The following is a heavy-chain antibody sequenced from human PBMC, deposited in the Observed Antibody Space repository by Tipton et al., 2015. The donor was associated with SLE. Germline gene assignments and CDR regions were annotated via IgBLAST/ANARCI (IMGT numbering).Heavy chain of an antibody. J-gene: IGHJ4*02. CDR2: IYSTGST. V-gene: IGHV4-61*09. Sequence: LRLSCSVSGDSMSSSSYHWSWIRQPAGKGLEWIGHIYSTGSTNYNPSLAGRVTMSVDTSKSQFYLTLSAVTAADTAVYFCARGGIYHDYSGNFDYWGQGTLVSASS. D-gene: IGHD3-22*01. CDR1: GDSMSSSSYH. CDR3: ARGGIYHDYSGNFDY.